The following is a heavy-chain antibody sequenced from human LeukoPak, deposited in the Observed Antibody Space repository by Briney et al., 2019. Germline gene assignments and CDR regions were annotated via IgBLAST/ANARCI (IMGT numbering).Heavy chain of an antibody. Sequence: SETLSLTCAVYGGSFSGYYWSWIRQPPGKGLEWIGEINHSGSTNYNPSLKSRVTISVDTSKNQFSLKLSSVTAADTAVYYCARDTAAGPPLDYWGQGTLVTVSS. D-gene: IGHD6-13*01. CDR3: ARDTAAGPPLDY. J-gene: IGHJ4*02. V-gene: IGHV4-34*01. CDR1: GGSFSGYY. CDR2: INHSGST.